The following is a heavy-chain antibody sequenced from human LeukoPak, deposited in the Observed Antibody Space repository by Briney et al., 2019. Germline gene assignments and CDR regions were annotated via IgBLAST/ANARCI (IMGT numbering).Heavy chain of an antibody. J-gene: IGHJ6*03. CDR3: AKGPPVGIPYNYCMDV. CDR1: GYTFTGYY. Sequence: ASVKVSCKASGYTFTGYYMHWVRQAPGKGLEWMGWFNPNSGGTNYAQKFQGRVTMTRDTSTSTAYMELSRLRSDDTAVYYCAKGPPVGIPYNYCMDVWGKGTTVTVSS. CDR2: FNPNSGGT. D-gene: IGHD6-13*01. V-gene: IGHV1-2*02.